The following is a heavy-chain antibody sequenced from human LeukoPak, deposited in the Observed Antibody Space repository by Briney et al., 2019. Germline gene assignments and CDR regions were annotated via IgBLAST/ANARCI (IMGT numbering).Heavy chain of an antibody. V-gene: IGHV4-39*01. Sequence: PSETLSLTCTVPGGSISSSSYYWGWIRQPPGKGLEWIGSIYYSGSTYYNPSLKSRVTISVDTSKNQFSLKLSSVTAADTAVYYCARRNIVGATIDYWGQGTLVTVSS. CDR3: ARRNIVGATIDY. CDR1: GGSISSSSYY. J-gene: IGHJ4*02. D-gene: IGHD1-26*01. CDR2: IYYSGST.